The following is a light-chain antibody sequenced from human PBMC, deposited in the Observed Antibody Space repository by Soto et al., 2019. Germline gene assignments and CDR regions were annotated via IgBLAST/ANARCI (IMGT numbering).Light chain of an antibody. J-gene: IGKJ5*01. CDR2: WAS. CDR3: QQHYSNPIT. Sequence: IVITQSLYSLSVFVCERATIHCGPVQSVFASPNNKNFFTGYQQQTPRPAHLLLYWASTRESGVPPRFTGSGSGTDVTLTTISRQAEDVAVYYCQQHYSNPITFGQGTRLEI. CDR1: QSVFASPNNKNF. V-gene: IGKV4-1*01.